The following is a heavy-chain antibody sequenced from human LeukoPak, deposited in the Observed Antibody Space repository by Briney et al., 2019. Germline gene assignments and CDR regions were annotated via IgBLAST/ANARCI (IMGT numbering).Heavy chain of an antibody. CDR3: ARRRGGYGEGGFDY. J-gene: IGHJ4*02. V-gene: IGHV3-66*04. CDR2: IRSDATT. Sequence: GGSLRLSCTASGFTASSKYMSWVRQASGKGLEWVSFIRSDATTAYADSVQGRFTISRDDSKNTLYLQMNSLRVEDTAVYYCARRRGGYGEGGFDYWGQGTLVTVSS. D-gene: IGHD4-17*01. CDR1: GFTASSKY.